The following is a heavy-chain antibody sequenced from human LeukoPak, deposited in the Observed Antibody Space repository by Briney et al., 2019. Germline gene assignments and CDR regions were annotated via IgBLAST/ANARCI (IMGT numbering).Heavy chain of an antibody. Sequence: SETLSLTCTVSGGSISSYYWSWIRQPPGKGLEWIGYIYYSGSTNYNPSLKSRVTISVDTSKNQFSLKLSSVTAADTAVYYCARVSCSSTSCYVEPYAFDIWGQGTMVTVSS. J-gene: IGHJ3*02. CDR2: IYYSGST. CDR3: ARVSCSSTSCYVEPYAFDI. D-gene: IGHD2-2*01. V-gene: IGHV4-59*01. CDR1: GGSISSYY.